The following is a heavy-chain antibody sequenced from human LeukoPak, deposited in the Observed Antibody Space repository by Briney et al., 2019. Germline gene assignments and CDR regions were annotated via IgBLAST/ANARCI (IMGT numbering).Heavy chain of an antibody. CDR1: GGSFSGYY. D-gene: IGHD6-19*01. Sequence: SETLSLTCAVYGGSFSGYYWSWIRQPPGKGLEWIGEINHSGSTNYNPSLKSRVTISVDTSKNQFSLKLSSVTAADTAVYYCARRSSDWLDYWGQGTLVTVSS. CDR3: ARRSSDWLDY. CDR2: INHSGST. J-gene: IGHJ4*02. V-gene: IGHV4-34*01.